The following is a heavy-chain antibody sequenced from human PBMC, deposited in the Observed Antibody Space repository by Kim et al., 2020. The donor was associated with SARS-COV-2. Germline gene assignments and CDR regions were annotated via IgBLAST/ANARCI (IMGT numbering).Heavy chain of an antibody. Sequence: SLKSRVTISVDASKNQFSLKLSSVTAADTAVYYCASYCSSTSCANDAFDIWGQGTMVTVSS. J-gene: IGHJ3*02. CDR3: ASYCSSTSCANDAFDI. V-gene: IGHV4-30-2*05. D-gene: IGHD2-2*01.